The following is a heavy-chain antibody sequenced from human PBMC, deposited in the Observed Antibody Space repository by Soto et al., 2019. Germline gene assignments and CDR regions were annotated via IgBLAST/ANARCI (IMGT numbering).Heavy chain of an antibody. Sequence: QVQLQESGPGLVKPSETLSLTCTVSGGSISSYYWSWIRQPPGKGLEWIGYISNSGSTNYNPSLKSRVTISVDTSKPQVSLKVSSVTAADAAVYHCARGGFNYGAPKPYAMDVWGQGTTVTVS. CDR1: GGSISSYY. J-gene: IGHJ6*02. CDR2: ISNSGST. CDR3: ARGGFNYGAPKPYAMDV. D-gene: IGHD5-18*01. V-gene: IGHV4-59*01.